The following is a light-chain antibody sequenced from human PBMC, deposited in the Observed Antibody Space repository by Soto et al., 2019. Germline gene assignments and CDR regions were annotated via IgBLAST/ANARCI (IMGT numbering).Light chain of an antibody. CDR3: QQYHSYLFT. V-gene: IGKV1-5*03. CDR1: QSISSW. J-gene: IGKJ3*01. Sequence: DIQMTQSPSTLSASVGDRVTITCRASQSISSWLAWYQQKPGKAPKLLIYKASSLESGVPSRFSGSGSGTEFTPTISSLQPDDFATYYCQQYHSYLFTSGPGTKVDIK. CDR2: KAS.